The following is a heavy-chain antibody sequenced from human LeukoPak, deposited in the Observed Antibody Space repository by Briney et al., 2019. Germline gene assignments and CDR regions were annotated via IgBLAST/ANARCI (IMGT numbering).Heavy chain of an antibody. CDR1: GFTFSSYG. CDR3: AKAPSGSGSYGYFDY. J-gene: IGHJ4*02. CDR2: IRYDGSNK. V-gene: IGHV3-30*02. D-gene: IGHD1-26*01. Sequence: GGSLRLSCAASGFTFSSYGMHWVRQAPGKGLEWVAFIRYDGSNKYYADSVKGRFTISRDNSKNTLYLQMNSLRAEDTAVYYCAKAPSGSGSYGYFDYWGQGTLVTVPS.